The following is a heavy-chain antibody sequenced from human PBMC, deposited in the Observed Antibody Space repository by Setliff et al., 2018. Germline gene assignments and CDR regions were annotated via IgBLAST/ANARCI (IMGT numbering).Heavy chain of an antibody. V-gene: IGHV4-59*11. J-gene: IGHJ6*03. CDR2: VSRSGST. Sequence: KTSETLSLTCTVSSDSFSGHHWSWIRQPPGKGLEWIGYVSRSGSTKYNPSLKSRVAISIDTSKKQFSLELSSVTAADTAVYYCARLKYYDSGTYWGSWDYYSNMDVWGKGTTVTVSS. D-gene: IGHD3-22*01. CDR3: ARLKYYDSGTYWGSWDYYSNMDV. CDR1: SDSFSGHH.